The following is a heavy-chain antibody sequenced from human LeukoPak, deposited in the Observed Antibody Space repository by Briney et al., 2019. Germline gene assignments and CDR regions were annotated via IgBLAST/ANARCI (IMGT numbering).Heavy chain of an antibody. J-gene: IGHJ5*02. CDR2: IYYSGST. V-gene: IGHV4-39*01. D-gene: IGHD1-26*01. CDR1: GGSISSSGDY. CDR3: ARHEYSGSYYGLSWFDP. Sequence: SETLSLTCTVSGGSISSSGDYWGWIRQPPGKGLEWIASIYYSGSTYSNPSLKSRVTISVDTSKNQLSLKLSSLTAADTAVYYCARHEYSGSYYGLSWFDPWGQGTLVTVSS.